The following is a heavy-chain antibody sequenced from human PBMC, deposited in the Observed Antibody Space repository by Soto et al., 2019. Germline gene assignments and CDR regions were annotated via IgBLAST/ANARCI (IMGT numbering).Heavy chain of an antibody. CDR1: GFTFSSYE. Sequence: GGSLRLSCAASGFTFSSYEMNWVRQAPGKGLEWVSYISSSGSTIYYADSVKGRFTISRDNAKNSLYLQMNSLRAEDTAVYYCARGFSLSPAGGDFDYWGQGTLVTVSS. CDR2: ISSSGSTI. J-gene: IGHJ4*02. D-gene: IGHD3-3*02. V-gene: IGHV3-48*03. CDR3: ARGFSLSPAGGDFDY.